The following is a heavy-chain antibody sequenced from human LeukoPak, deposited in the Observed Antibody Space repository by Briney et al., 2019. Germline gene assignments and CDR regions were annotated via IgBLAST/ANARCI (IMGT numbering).Heavy chain of an antibody. V-gene: IGHV3-15*01. CDR3: TIDLPGHGYPADY. CDR2: IKSKTDGGTT. CDR1: GFTFSNAW. J-gene: IGHJ4*02. Sequence: GGSLRLSCAASGFTFSNAWMSWVRQAPGKGLEWVGRIKSKTDGGTTDYAAPVKGRFAISRDDSRNMLYLQMNSLKTEDTGVYYCTIDLPGHGYPADYWGQGIRVTVSS. D-gene: IGHD5-18*01.